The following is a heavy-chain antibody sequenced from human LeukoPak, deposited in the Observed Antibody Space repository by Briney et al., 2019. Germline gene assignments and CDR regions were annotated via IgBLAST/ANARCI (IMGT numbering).Heavy chain of an antibody. J-gene: IGHJ3*01. V-gene: IGHV3-48*03. CDR3: AREFTSDSSGFDAFHV. D-gene: IGHD3-22*01. CDR2: ISSRGGTI. CDR1: GFTFSSYE. Sequence: GGSLRLSCAASGFTFSSYEMDWVRQAPGKGLEWTSYISSRGGTIYYADSVKGRFTISRDNAKNSLYLQMSSLRAEDTAIYYCAREFTSDSSGFDAFHVWGQGTVVTVSS.